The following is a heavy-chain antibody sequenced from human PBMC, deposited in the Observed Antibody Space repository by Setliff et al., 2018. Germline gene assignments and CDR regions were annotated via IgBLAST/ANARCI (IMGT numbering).Heavy chain of an antibody. CDR3: AREDGSGFFVGVAWFDP. CDR1: ADSISSSYDY. V-gene: IGHV4-39*07. J-gene: IGHJ5*02. CDR2: IYYSGST. D-gene: IGHD3-10*01. Sequence: SETLSLTCNVSADSISSSYDYWAWIRQPPGKGLEWIGSIYYSGSTYYNPSLKSRVTISVDTSKNQFSLKLSSVTAADTAVYYCAREDGSGFFVGVAWFDPWGQGTLVTVSS.